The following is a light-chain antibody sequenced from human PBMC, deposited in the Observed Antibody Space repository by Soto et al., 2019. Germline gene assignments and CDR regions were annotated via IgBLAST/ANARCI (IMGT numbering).Light chain of an antibody. Sequence: DIQMTQSPSSLSASVGDRVTITCQTSQSINTYLNWYQQKPGKAPKVLIYGASSLQSGVPLRFSGSGSGTDSTLTISSLEPEDFATYYCQESYSTLWGTCGQGTKV. CDR1: QSINTY. J-gene: IGKJ1*01. V-gene: IGKV1-39*01. CDR3: QESYSTLWGT. CDR2: GAS.